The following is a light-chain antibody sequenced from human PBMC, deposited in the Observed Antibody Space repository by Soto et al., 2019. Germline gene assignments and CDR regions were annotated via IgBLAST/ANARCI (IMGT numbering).Light chain of an antibody. Sequence: EVVMTQSPATLSVSPGERATLSCRASETVNSNLAWYQQKPGQAPRLLIYTISIRATGIPARFSGSGSGTDFTLTISSLQSEDFGVYYCQQYNKWWTFSQGTKVEI. J-gene: IGKJ1*01. CDR1: ETVNSN. V-gene: IGKV3-15*01. CDR2: TIS. CDR3: QQYNKWWT.